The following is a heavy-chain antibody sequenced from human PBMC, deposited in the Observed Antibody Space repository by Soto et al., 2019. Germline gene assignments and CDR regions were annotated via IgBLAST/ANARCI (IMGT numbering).Heavy chain of an antibody. CDR2: IIPIFGTA. CDR3: ARDTRDIVVVVAATPDYYYGMDV. D-gene: IGHD2-15*01. Sequence: QVQLVQSGAEVKKPGSSVKVSCKASGGTFSSYAISWVRQAPGQGLEWMGGIIPIFGTANYAQKFQGRVTITADESTSTAYMELSSMRSEDTAEYYCARDTRDIVVVVAATPDYYYGMDVWGQGTTVTVS. CDR1: GGTFSSYA. V-gene: IGHV1-69*01. J-gene: IGHJ6*02.